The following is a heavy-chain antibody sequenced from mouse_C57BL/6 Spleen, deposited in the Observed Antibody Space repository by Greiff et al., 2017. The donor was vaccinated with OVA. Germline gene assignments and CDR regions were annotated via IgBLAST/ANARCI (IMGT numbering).Heavy chain of an antibody. J-gene: IGHJ4*01. D-gene: IGHD3-2*02. V-gene: IGHV1-62-2*01. CDR3: ARHETAQGLYYAMDY. CDR2: FYPGSGSI. Sequence: VKLMESGAELVKPGASVKLSCKASGYTFTEYTIHWVKQRSGQGLEWIGWFYPGSGSIKYNEKFKDKATLTADKSSSTVYMELSRLTSEDSAVYFCARHETAQGLYYAMDYWGQGTSVTVSS. CDR1: GYTFTEYT.